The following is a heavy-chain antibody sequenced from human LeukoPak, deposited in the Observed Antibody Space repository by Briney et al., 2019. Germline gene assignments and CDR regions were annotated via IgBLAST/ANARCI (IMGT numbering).Heavy chain of an antibody. V-gene: IGHV1-46*01. CDR1: GYTFTSYY. D-gene: IGHD3-22*01. CDR3: ARDRVEDYYDSSGSLRFGMDV. CDR2: INPSGGST. Sequence: ASVKVSCKASGYTFTSYYMHWVRQAPGQGLEWMGIINPSGGSTSYAQKFQGRVTMTRDTSTSTVYMELSSLRSEDTAVYYCARDRVEDYYDSSGSLRFGMDVWGQGTTVTVSS. J-gene: IGHJ6*02.